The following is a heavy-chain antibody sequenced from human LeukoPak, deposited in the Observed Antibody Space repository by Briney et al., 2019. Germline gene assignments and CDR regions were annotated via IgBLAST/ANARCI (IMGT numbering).Heavy chain of an antibody. J-gene: IGHJ6*02. D-gene: IGHD2-2*01. CDR3: VKDVSSTVYYWYGMDV. CDR1: GFTLDDSA. V-gene: IGHV3-9*01. CDR2: INWNSGSI. Sequence: GRSLRLSCAASGFTLDDSAMHWVRQAPGKGLEWVSGINWNSGSIAYVASVKGRFTISRDNARNSLYLQMDSLRPEDTALYYCVKDVSSTVYYWYGMDVWGQGTTVTVSS.